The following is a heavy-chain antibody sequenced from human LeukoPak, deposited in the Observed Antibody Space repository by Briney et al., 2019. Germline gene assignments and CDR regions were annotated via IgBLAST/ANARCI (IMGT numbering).Heavy chain of an antibody. CDR3: ARGGNTYGDEDY. J-gene: IGHJ4*02. V-gene: IGHV3-66*01. CDR1: GFSVSSNY. D-gene: IGHD5-18*01. CDR2: IYSGGST. Sequence: GGTLRLSCAASGFSVSSNYMSWVRQAPGKGLEWVSVIYSGGSTYYADSVKGRFTISRDNSKNTLYLQMNSLRADDTAVYFCARGGNTYGDEDYWGQGTLVTVSS.